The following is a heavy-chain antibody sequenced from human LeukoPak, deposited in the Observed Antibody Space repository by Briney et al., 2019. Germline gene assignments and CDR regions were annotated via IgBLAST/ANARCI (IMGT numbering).Heavy chain of an antibody. CDR2: ISAYNGNT. CDR3: ARDRAAWCEPDAFDI. CDR1: GYTFTSYG. V-gene: IGHV1-18*01. D-gene: IGHD4/OR15-4a*01. Sequence: ASVKVSCKASGYTFTSYGISWVRQAPGKGLEWMGWISAYNGNTNYAQKLQGRVTMPTDTSTSTAYMELRSLRSDDTAVYYCARDRAAWCEPDAFDIWGQGTMVTVSS. J-gene: IGHJ3*02.